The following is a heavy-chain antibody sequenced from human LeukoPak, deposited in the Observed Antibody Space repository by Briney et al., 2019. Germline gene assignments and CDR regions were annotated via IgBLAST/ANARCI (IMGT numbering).Heavy chain of an antibody. J-gene: IGHJ4*02. D-gene: IGHD3-22*01. V-gene: IGHV3-30-3*01. CDR3: ARDSGNPRGYYYDSSGYFDY. Sequence: GGSLRLSCAASGFTFSTYAMHGVRQAPGKGLEWVAVISFDGSNKYYADSVKGRFTISRDNSKNTLFLQMNTLTAEDTAIYYCARDSGNPRGYYYDSSGYFDYWGQGTLVTVSS. CDR2: ISFDGSNK. CDR1: GFTFSTYA.